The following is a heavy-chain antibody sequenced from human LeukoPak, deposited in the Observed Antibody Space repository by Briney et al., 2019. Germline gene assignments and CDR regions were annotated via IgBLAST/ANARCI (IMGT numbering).Heavy chain of an antibody. CDR2: ISDSGGST. V-gene: IGHV3-23*01. J-gene: IGHJ4*02. CDR3: AKRGVVIRVILVGFHKQAYYFDS. Sequence: SGGSLRLSCAVSGTVLSNYGMSWVRQAPGKGLEWVAGISDSGGSTTYADSVKGRFTIPRDNPKNTLFLQMNSLRVEDTAVYFCAKRGVVIRVILVGFHKQAYYFDSRGQGALVTVSS. CDR1: GTVLSNYG. D-gene: IGHD3-22*01.